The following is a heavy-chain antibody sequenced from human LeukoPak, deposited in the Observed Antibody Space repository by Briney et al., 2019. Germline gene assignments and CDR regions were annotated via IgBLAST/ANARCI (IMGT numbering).Heavy chain of an antibody. Sequence: PGGSLRLSCATYGFTFSTSAMSWVRQAPGKGLAWVSTISGSGGGTYYADSVKGRFTISRDNSKNTLYLQMNSLRAEDTAVFYCAKVFYSSGMYHFDYWGQGTLVTVSS. D-gene: IGHD3-10*01. CDR3: AKVFYSSGMYHFDY. J-gene: IGHJ4*02. V-gene: IGHV3-23*01. CDR2: ISGSGGGT. CDR1: GFTFSTSA.